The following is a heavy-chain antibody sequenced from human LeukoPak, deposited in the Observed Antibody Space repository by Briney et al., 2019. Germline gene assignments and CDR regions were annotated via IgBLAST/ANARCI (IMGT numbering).Heavy chain of an antibody. V-gene: IGHV3-9*01. CDR3: AKDIGSSSWSPSDY. CDR2: ISWNSGSI. Sequence: GGSLRLSCAASGFTFDDYAMHWVRQAPGKGLEWVSGISWNSGSIGYADSVKGRFTISRDNAKNSLYLQMNSLRAEDTALYYCAKDIGSSSWSPSDYWGQGTLVTVSS. D-gene: IGHD6-13*01. CDR1: GFTFDDYA. J-gene: IGHJ4*02.